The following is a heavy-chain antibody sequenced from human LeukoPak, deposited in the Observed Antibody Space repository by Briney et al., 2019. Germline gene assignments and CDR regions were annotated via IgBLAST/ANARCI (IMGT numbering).Heavy chain of an antibody. V-gene: IGHV3-23*01. D-gene: IGHD3-3*01. Sequence: GGSLRLSCAASGFTLPGRTMTWLSPAPGKGLEWVSIIGGRDDRTYYADFVKGRFTISRDNSKNILYLQMNNLRAEDTAVYYCAKDPKPLYDLWSGYKWGQGTLVTVSS. CDR2: IGGRDDRT. CDR3: AKDPKPLYDLWSGYK. CDR1: GFTLPGRT. J-gene: IGHJ4*02.